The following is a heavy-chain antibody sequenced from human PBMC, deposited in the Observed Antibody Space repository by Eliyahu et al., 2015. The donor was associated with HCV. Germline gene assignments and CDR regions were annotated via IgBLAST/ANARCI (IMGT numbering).Heavy chain of an antibody. CDR3: ARWDPYDSSGYPEEWNY. D-gene: IGHD3-22*01. CDR2: INPSGGST. J-gene: IGHJ4*02. Sequence: QVQLVQSGAEVKKPGASVKVSCKASGYXFTSYYXHWVXQAPGQGLEWMGIINPSGGSTSYAQKXQGRVTMTRDTSTSTVXMELSSLRSEDTAVYYCARWDPYDSSGYPEEWNYWGQGTLXTVSS. V-gene: IGHV1-46*01. CDR1: GYXFTSYY.